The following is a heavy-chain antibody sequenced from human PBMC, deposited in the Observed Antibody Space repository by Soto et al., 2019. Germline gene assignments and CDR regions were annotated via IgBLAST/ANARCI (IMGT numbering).Heavy chain of an antibody. Sequence: GGSLRLSCAASGFIFTNYAMNWVRQAPGKGLEWVSVIGGRGNSAYYADSVQGRFTISRDNSKNTLSLQMSSLAADDTAIYYCVREGRGSFDFWGRGTMVTVSS. D-gene: IGHD5-12*01. J-gene: IGHJ3*01. CDR1: GFIFTNYA. CDR3: VREGRGSFDF. CDR2: IGGRGNSA. V-gene: IGHV3-23*01.